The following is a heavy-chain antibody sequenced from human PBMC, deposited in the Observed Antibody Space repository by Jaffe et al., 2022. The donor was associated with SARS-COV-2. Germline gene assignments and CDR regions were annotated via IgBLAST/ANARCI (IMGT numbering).Heavy chain of an antibody. CDR2: ISGSGGST. Sequence: EVQLLESGGGLVQPGGSLRLSCAASGFTFSSYAMSWVRQAPGKGLEWVSAISGSGGSTYYADSVKGRFTISRDNSKNTLYLQMNSLRAEDTAVYYCAKVKNEGFYYDFWIPPLSFDYWGQGTLVTVSS. CDR1: GFTFSSYA. CDR3: AKVKNEGFYYDFWIPPLSFDY. V-gene: IGHV3-23*01. D-gene: IGHD3-3*01. J-gene: IGHJ4*02.